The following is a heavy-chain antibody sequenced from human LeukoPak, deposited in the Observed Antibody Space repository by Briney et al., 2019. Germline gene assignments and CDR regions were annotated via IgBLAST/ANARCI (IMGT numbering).Heavy chain of an antibody. Sequence: PGGSLRLSCVASGFTFSGYSMNWVRQAPGKGLEWVSSISSSSSYIYYSDSVKGRFTISRDNAKNSLFLQMNSLRAEDTAVYYCARDPSLHGSSDYFDSWGQGTLVTVSS. CDR2: ISSSSSYI. V-gene: IGHV3-21*01. CDR1: GFTFSGYS. J-gene: IGHJ4*02. D-gene: IGHD6-6*01. CDR3: ARDPSLHGSSDYFDS.